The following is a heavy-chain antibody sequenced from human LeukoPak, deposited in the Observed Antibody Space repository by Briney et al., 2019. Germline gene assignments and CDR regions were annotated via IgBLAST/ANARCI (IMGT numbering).Heavy chain of an antibody. D-gene: IGHD2-8*02. CDR2: ISGGGETA. V-gene: IGHV3-23*01. CDR3: AKAGPYYFPY. CDR1: GFTFSNYS. J-gene: IGHJ4*02. Sequence: GGSLRLSCAASGFTFSNYSMNWVRQAPGKGLEGVSSISGGGETAYYTDSVRGRFTVSRDNSKNTLYLQMNSLRAEDTAVYYCAKAGPYYFPYWGQGTLVTVSS.